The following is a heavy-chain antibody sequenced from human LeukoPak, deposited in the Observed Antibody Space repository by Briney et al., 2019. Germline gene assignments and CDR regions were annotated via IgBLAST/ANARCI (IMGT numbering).Heavy chain of an antibody. D-gene: IGHD3-16*01. Sequence: ASVKVSCKASGYTFTGYYMHWVRQAPGQGLEWMGWINPNSGGTNYAQKFQGRVTMTRDTSISTAYMELSRLRSDDTAVYYCARRVMITFGGFANNWFDPWGPGTLVTVSS. CDR2: INPNSGGT. J-gene: IGHJ5*02. CDR1: GYTFTGYY. CDR3: ARRVMITFGGFANNWFDP. V-gene: IGHV1-2*02.